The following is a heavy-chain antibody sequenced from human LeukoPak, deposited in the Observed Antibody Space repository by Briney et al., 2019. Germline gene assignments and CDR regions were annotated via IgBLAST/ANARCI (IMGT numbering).Heavy chain of an antibody. CDR2: IYHSGST. Sequence: SETLSLTCAVSGGSISSSNWWSWVRQPPGKGLEWIGEIYHSGSTNYNPSLKSRVTISVDKSKNQFSLKLSSVTAADTAVYYCARQRTIAAAMYYFDYWGQGTLATVSS. CDR3: ARQRTIAAAMYYFDY. CDR1: GGSISSSNW. V-gene: IGHV4-4*02. D-gene: IGHD6-13*01. J-gene: IGHJ4*02.